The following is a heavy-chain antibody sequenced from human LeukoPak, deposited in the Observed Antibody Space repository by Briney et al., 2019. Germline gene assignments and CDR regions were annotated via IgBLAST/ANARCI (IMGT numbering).Heavy chain of an antibody. CDR2: INPNSGGT. CDR1: GYTFTGYY. CDR3: AGADSSGYYRLVY. Sequence: ASVKVSCKASGYTFTGYYMHWVRQAPGQGLEWMGWINPNSGGTNYAQKFQGRVTMTRDTSISTAYMELSRLRSDDTAVYYCAGADSSGYYRLVYWGQGTLVTVSS. D-gene: IGHD3-22*01. J-gene: IGHJ4*02. V-gene: IGHV1-2*02.